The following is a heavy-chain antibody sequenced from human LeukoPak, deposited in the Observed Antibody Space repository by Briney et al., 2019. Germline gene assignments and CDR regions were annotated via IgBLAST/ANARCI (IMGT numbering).Heavy chain of an antibody. CDR2: INHSGST. CDR3: ARHRYDSSGYYFNWFDP. V-gene: IGHV4-34*01. CDR1: GGSFSGYY. D-gene: IGHD3-22*01. J-gene: IGHJ5*02. Sequence: SETLSLTCAVYGGSFSGYYWSWIRQPPGKGLEWIGEINHSGSTNYNPSLKSRVTISVDTSKNQFSLKLSSVTAADTAVYYCARHRYDSSGYYFNWFDPWGQGTLVTVSS.